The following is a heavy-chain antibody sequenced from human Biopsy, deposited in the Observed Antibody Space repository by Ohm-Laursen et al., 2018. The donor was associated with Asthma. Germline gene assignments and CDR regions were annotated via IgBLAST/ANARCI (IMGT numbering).Heavy chain of an antibody. J-gene: IGHJ6*02. CDR2: IMTVFGTT. V-gene: IGHV1-69*13. CDR3: ARCQVGYSSGWSLLLKKIYYSGMDV. Sequence: SVKVSCNASGGMFGNYAISWVRQAPGQGLEWLGGIMTVFGTTNYAQKFQGRVTITADESTSTAYMEVTSLRSEDTAIYYCARCQVGYSSGWSLLLKKIYYSGMDVWGQGTAVTVSS. D-gene: IGHD6-19*01. CDR1: GGMFGNYA.